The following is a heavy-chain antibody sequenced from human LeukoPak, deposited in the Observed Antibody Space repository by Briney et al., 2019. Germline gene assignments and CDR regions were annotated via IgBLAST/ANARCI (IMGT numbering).Heavy chain of an antibody. CDR2: ISYDGSNK. V-gene: IGHV3-30*18. J-gene: IGHJ4*02. CDR3: AKQGEYYDILTGYHFLAFFAY. Sequence: PGRSLRLSCAASGFTFSSYGMHWVRQAPGKGLEWVAVISYDGSNKYYADSVKGRFTISRDNSKNTLYLQMNSLRAEDTAVYYCAKQGEYYDILTGYHFLAFFAYWGQGTLVTVSS. D-gene: IGHD3-9*01. CDR1: GFTFSSYG.